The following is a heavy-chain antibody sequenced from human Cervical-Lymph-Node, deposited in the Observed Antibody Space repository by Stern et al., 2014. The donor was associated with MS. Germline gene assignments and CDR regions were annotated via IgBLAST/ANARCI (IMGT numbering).Heavy chain of an antibody. Sequence: VQLVESGGGVVQPGKSLRLSCAAAGFTFSSYVMYWVRQAPGKGLEWEAVISFDGTNEYYADPVRGRFTISRDNSKNTLFLQMNSLRAEDTAVYYCAKEGAVLVKIYGLDVWGQGTTVTVS. J-gene: IGHJ6*02. V-gene: IGHV3-30*18. D-gene: IGHD2-21*01. CDR3: AKEGAVLVKIYGLDV. CDR1: GFTFSSYV. CDR2: ISFDGTNE.